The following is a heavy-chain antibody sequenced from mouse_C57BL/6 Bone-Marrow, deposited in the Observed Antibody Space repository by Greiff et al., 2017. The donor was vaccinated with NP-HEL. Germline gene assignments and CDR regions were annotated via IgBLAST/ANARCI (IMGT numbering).Heavy chain of an antibody. V-gene: IGHV1-55*01. D-gene: IGHD1-1*01. CDR3: ARSPVVYFDY. CDR1: GYTFTSYW. CDR2: IYPGSGST. J-gene: IGHJ2*01. Sequence: QVQLKQSGAELVKPGASVKMSCKASGYTFTSYWITWVKQRPGQGLEWIGDIYPGSGSTNYNEKFKSKATLTVDTSSSTAYMQLSSLTSEDSAVYYCARSPVVYFDYWGQGTTLTVSS.